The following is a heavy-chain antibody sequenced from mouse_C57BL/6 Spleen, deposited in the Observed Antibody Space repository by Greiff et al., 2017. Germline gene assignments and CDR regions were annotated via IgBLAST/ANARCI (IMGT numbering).Heavy chain of an antibody. CDR3: ARGGFYDYVYYAMDY. D-gene: IGHD2-4*01. V-gene: IGHV1-76*01. J-gene: IGHJ4*01. Sequence: QVQLKQSGAELVRPGASVKLSCKASGYTFTDYYINWVKQRPGQGLEWIARIYPGSGNTYYNEKFKGKATLTAEKSSSTAYMELSILTSEDSAVYFCARGGFYDYVYYAMDYWGQGTSVTVSS. CDR1: GYTFTDYY. CDR2: IYPGSGNT.